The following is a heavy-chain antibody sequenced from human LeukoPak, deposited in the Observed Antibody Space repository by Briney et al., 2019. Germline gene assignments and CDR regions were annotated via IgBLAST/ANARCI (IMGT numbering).Heavy chain of an antibody. CDR1: GFTVSTSY. V-gene: IGHV3-66*01. CDR2: IYSGGST. J-gene: IGHJ4*02. D-gene: IGHD2-15*01. CDR3: ARDFRIAGGGYYFDY. Sequence: GGSLRLSCAASGFTVSTSYMSWVRQAPGKGLEWVSVIYSGGSTSYADSVKGRFTISRDNSKNTLYLQMNSLRAEDTAVYYCARDFRIAGGGYYFDYWGQGTLVTVSS.